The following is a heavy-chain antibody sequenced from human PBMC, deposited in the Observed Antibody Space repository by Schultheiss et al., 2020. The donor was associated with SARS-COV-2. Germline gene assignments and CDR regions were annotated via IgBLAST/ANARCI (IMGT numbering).Heavy chain of an antibody. D-gene: IGHD3-16*02. CDR2: IYYSGST. CDR3: ARAYDYVWGSYRIYYGMDV. Sequence: SETLSLTCTVSGGSISSGSYYWSWIRQPAGKGLEWIGYIYYSGSTNYNPSLKSRVTMSVDPSKTQFSLKLSSVTATDTAVYYCARAYDYVWGSYRIYYGMDVWGQGTTVTVSS. CDR1: GGSISSGSYY. J-gene: IGHJ6*02. V-gene: IGHV4-61*10.